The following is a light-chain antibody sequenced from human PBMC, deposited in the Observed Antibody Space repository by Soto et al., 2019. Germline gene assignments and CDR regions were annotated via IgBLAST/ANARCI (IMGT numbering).Light chain of an antibody. V-gene: IGKV1-12*01. J-gene: IGKJ5*01. CDR1: QGISSW. Sequence: IRMTQSPSSESASVGDRVTITCRASQGISSWLAWYQQKPEKAPKLLIYAASSLQSGVPSRFSGSGFGTDFTLTISSLQPEDSAIYYCQQADTFPITFGQGTRLEIK. CDR3: QQADTFPIT. CDR2: AAS.